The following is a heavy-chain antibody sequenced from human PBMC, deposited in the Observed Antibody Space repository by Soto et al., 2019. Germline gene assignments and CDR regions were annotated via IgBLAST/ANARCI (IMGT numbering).Heavy chain of an antibody. CDR2: IGGRGSRA. J-gene: IGHJ2*01. CDR3: IKAL. CDR1: FSDFSEYG. Sequence: PGGSLRLSCAASFSDFSEYGMSWVRQPPGKGLEWVAGIGGRGSRAYYIDSVKGRFSISRDDDKKTVYLQMNSLTAGDTAVYHCIKALW. V-gene: IGHV3-23*01.